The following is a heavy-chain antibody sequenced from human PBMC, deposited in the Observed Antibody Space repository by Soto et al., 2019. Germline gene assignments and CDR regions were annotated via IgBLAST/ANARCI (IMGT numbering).Heavy chain of an antibody. Sequence: PSGTLCLTCAVYGGSFSGYYWSWIRQPPGKGLEWIGEINHSGSTNYNPSLKSRVTISVDTSKNQFSLKLSSVTAADTAVYYCATTNDPRPWYSSSGYDCGQATLVTVS. CDR1: GGSFSGYY. D-gene: IGHD6-13*01. V-gene: IGHV4-34*01. J-gene: IGHJ4*02. CDR2: INHSGST. CDR3: ATTNDPRPWYSSSGYD.